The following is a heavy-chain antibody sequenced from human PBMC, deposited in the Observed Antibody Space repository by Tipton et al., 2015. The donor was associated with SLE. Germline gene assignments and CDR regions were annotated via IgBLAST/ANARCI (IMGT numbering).Heavy chain of an antibody. V-gene: IGHV3-74*01. J-gene: IGHJ6*02. CDR1: GFTFSGYW. Sequence: SLRLSCAASGFTFSGYWMHWVRQAPGKGLVWISQINGDGSSRNYAGSVEGRLIISRDNSKNSLYLQMNSLRTEDTALYYCAKGGSGSYYQPYYYYGMDVWGQGTTVTVSS. CDR2: INGDGSSR. CDR3: AKGGSGSYYQPYYYYGMDV. D-gene: IGHD3-10*01.